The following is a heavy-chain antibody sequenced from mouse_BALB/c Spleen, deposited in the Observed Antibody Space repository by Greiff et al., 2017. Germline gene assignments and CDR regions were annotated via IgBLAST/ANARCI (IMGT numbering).Heavy chain of an antibody. CDR3: AREVDYDGYYAMDY. V-gene: IGHV3-2*02. CDR2: ISYSGST. CDR1: GYSITSDYA. Sequence: EVKLLESGPGLVKPSQSLSLTCTVTGYSITSDYAWNWIRQFPGNKLEWMGYISYSGSTSYNPSLKSRISITRDTSKNQFFLQLNSVTTEDTATYYCAREVDYDGYYAMDYWGQGTSVTVSS. J-gene: IGHJ4*01. D-gene: IGHD2-4*01.